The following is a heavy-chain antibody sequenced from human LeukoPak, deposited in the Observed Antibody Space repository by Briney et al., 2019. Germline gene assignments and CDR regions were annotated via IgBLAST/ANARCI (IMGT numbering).Heavy chain of an antibody. V-gene: IGHV6-1*01. Sequence: SQTLSLTCAISGDSVSSNSAAWHWIRQSPSRGLECLGRTYYRSKWYYDYTLSVQSRITINPDTSKNQFSLHLNSVTPEDTAVYYCAREGSTSTDYWGQGILVTVSS. CDR3: AREGSTSTDY. D-gene: IGHD6-13*01. J-gene: IGHJ4*02. CDR1: GDSVSSNSAA. CDR2: TYYRSKWYY.